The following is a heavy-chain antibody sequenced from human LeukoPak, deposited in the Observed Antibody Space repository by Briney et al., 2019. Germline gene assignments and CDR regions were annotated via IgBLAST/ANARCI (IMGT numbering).Heavy chain of an antibody. J-gene: IGHJ4*02. CDR2: IYYSGST. V-gene: IGHV4-59*01. D-gene: IGHD1-26*01. Sequence: SETLSLTCTVSGGSISTYYWSWIRQPPGKGLEWIGYIYYSGSTNSNPSLKSRVIISVDTSKNQFSLKLSSVTAADTAVYYCARVIVDYFDYWGQGTLVTVSS. CDR1: GGSISTYY. CDR3: ARVIVDYFDY.